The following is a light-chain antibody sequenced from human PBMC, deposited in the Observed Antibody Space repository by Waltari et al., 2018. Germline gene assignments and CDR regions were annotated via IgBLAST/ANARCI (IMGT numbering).Light chain of an antibody. CDR3: AAWDDSLSRWL. V-gene: IGLV1-47*01. Sequence: QSVLTQPPSASGTPGQRVTISCSGRSSNIGSNYVYWYQHVPGAAPKLLIYGNNPRPSGVPDRFSGSKSGTSASLAISGLRSEDEADYYCAAWDDSLSRWLLGGGTKLTVL. CDR2: GNN. J-gene: IGLJ3*02. CDR1: SSNIGSNY.